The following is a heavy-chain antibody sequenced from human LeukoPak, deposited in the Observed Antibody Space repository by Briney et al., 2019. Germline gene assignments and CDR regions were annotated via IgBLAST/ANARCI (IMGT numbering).Heavy chain of an antibody. Sequence: GGSLRLSCEASGFTFREYSISWVHQAPGKGLEWVSNIRSNGRDTYYTDSVKGRFTISRDNSKNTLYLEMNSLRAEDTAVYYCAKGGYTTSFDPWGQGTLGTVSS. CDR2: IRSNGRDT. V-gene: IGHV3-23*01. J-gene: IGHJ5*02. D-gene: IGHD2-15*01. CDR1: GFTFREYS. CDR3: AKGGYTTSFDP.